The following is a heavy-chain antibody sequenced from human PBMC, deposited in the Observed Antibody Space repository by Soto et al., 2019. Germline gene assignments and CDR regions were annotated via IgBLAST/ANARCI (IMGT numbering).Heavy chain of an antibody. D-gene: IGHD2-21*01. J-gene: IGHJ4*02. CDR1: GDSVNTHDW. V-gene: IGHV4-4*02. CDR3: ARRTSSGAIAD. CDR2: ISHNDLK. Sequence: GPGPSFSSETLSLTCAVSGDSVNTHDWWAWVRQPPGKRPEWIGEISHNDLKNYHPFLKTRLSFSISRDRSSSQFSLSLRSVTATDTAVYFCARRTSSGAIADWGQGKMVTISS.